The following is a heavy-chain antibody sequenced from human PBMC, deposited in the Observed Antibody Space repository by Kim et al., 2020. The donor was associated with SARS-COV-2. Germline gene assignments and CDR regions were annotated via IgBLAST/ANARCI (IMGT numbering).Heavy chain of an antibody. V-gene: IGHV3-30*18. D-gene: IGHD3-22*01. CDR3: AKYYYDSSAVKGKGMDV. CDR2: ISNDGGGK. Sequence: GGSLRLSCAASGFTFSNYGMHWVRQAPGKGLEWVAVISNDGGGKYYGDSVKGRFSISRDNSKNTLYLQMNSLRPEDTAAYYCAKYYYDSSAVKGKGMDVWGQGPTVTVSS. CDR1: GFTFSNYG. J-gene: IGHJ6*02.